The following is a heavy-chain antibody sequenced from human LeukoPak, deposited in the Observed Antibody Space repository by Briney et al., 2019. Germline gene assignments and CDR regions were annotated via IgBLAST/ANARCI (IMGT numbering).Heavy chain of an antibody. V-gene: IGHV1-8*01. J-gene: IGHJ5*02. CDR2: MNPNSGNT. Sequence: ASVKVSCKASGYTFTSYDINWVRQATGQGLEWMGWMNPNSGNTGYAQKFQGRVTMTRNTSISTAYMELSSLRSEDTAVYHCARGPSYVVTFGGVINWFGPWGQGTLVTVSS. D-gene: IGHD3-16*01. CDR3: ARGPSYVVTFGGVINWFGP. CDR1: GYTFTSYD.